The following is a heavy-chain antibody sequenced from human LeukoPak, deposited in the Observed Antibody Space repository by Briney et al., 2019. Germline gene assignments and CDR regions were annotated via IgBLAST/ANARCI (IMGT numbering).Heavy chain of an antibody. CDR1: GFTVSSNY. CDR3: ARGIAAAGSAYFDY. Sequence: GGSLSLSCAASGFTVSSNYMSWVRQAPGRGLEWVSVIYSGGSTYYADSVKGRFTISRHNSENTLYLQMNSLRAEDTAVYYCARGIAAAGSAYFDYWGQGTLVTVSS. D-gene: IGHD6-13*01. V-gene: IGHV3-53*04. J-gene: IGHJ4*02. CDR2: IYSGGST.